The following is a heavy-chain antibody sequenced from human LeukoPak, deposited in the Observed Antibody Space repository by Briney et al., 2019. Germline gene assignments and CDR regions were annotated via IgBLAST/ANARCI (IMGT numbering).Heavy chain of an antibody. CDR2: IYYSGST. V-gene: IGHV4-39*07. Sequence: SETLSLTCTVSGGSISSSSYYWGWIRQPPGKGLEWIGSIYYSGSTYYNPSLKSRVTISVDTSKNQFSLKLSSVTAADTAVYYCTRNGDYCLDYWGQGTLVTVSS. CDR1: GGSISSSSYY. D-gene: IGHD4-17*01. J-gene: IGHJ4*02. CDR3: TRNGDYCLDY.